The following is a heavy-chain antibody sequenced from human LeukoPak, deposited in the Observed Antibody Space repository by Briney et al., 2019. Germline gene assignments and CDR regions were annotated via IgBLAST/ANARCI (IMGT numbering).Heavy chain of an antibody. V-gene: IGHV3-33*08. D-gene: IGHD6-13*01. Sequence: GGSLRPSCAASGFTFSSYGMHWVRQAPGKGLEWAAVIWYDGSNKYYADSVKGRFTISRDNSKNTLYLQMNSLRAEDTAVYYCARVGSRYSSSWYSADYWGQGTLVTVSS. J-gene: IGHJ4*02. CDR1: GFTFSSYG. CDR2: IWYDGSNK. CDR3: ARVGSRYSSSWYSADY.